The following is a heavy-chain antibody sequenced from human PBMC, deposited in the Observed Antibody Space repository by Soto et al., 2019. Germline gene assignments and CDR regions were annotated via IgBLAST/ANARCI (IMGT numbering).Heavy chain of an antibody. Sequence: EVQLLESGGGLVQPGGSLRLSCAASGFTFASDAMSWVRQAPGKGLEWVSTISGSGITTYYADSVKGRSTISRDNSKNMMYLQMNSLSVEDTAVYYCAKARVVPAALVDVWGQGTTVTVSS. CDR2: ISGSGITT. CDR3: AKARVVPAALVDV. J-gene: IGHJ6*02. CDR1: GFTFASDA. V-gene: IGHV3-23*01. D-gene: IGHD2-2*01.